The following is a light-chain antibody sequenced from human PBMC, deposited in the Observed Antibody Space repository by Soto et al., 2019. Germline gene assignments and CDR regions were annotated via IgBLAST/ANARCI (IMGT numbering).Light chain of an antibody. CDR1: QSVSSSD. CDR2: GAS. V-gene: IGKV3-20*01. Sequence: IMLTQSPGTLALSPGERATLSCRASQSVSSSDLAWYQQRPGQAPRLLIYGASSRATGIPDRFSGSGSGTDFTLTISRLEPAAFAVYYCQHYGSSPWTFGQGTKV. CDR3: QHYGSSPWT. J-gene: IGKJ1*01.